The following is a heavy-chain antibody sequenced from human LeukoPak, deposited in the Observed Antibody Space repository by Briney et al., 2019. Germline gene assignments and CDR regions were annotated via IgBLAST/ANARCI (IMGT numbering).Heavy chain of an antibody. D-gene: IGHD3-3*01. CDR2: INHSGST. V-gene: IGHV4-34*01. CDR3: ARTFRESYYDFWSGYSTLDY. Sequence: SETLSLTCAVYGGSFSGYYWSWIRQPPGKGLEWIGEINHSGSTNYNPSLKSRVTISVDTSKNQFSLKLSSVTAADTAVYYCARTFRESYYDFWSGYSTLDYWGQGTLVTVSS. CDR1: GGSFSGYY. J-gene: IGHJ4*02.